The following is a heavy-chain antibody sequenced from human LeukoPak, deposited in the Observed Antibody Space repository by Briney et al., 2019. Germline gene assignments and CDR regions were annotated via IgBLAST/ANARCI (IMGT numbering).Heavy chain of an antibody. D-gene: IGHD5-24*01. V-gene: IGHV4-39*01. J-gene: IGHJ4*02. CDR3: ARLDFGDGYNYDFDY. CDR2: IYYSGST. CDR1: AGSVSSGNYY. Sequence: PSETLSLTCTVSAGSVSSGNYYWSWIRQPPGKGLEWIGSIYYSGSTYYNPSLKSRVTISVDTSKNQFSLKLSSVTAADTAVYYCARLDFGDGYNYDFDYWGQGTLVTVSS.